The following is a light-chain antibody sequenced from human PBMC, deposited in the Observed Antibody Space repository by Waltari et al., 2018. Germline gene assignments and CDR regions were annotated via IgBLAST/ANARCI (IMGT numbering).Light chain of an antibody. J-gene: IGLJ3*02. CDR1: SSDVGGYKY. V-gene: IGLV2-14*01. CDR2: DVS. Sequence: QSALTQPASVSGSPGQSITISCTGTSSDVGGYKYVSWYQQQPAKAPQPLIYDVSKRPSGVTSRFSGSKSGNTASLTISGLQAEDEADYYCTSYTSSPSWVFGGGTKLTVL. CDR3: TSYTSSPSWV.